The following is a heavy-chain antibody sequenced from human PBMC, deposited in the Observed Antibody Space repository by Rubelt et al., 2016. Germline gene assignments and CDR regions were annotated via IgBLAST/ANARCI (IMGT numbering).Heavy chain of an antibody. J-gene: IGHJ5*02. CDR1: GYTFTSYD. D-gene: IGHD3-3*01. CDR3: ARMVNDFWSGYHNWFDP. Sequence: QVQLVQSGAEVTKPGASVKVSCKASGYTFTSYDINWVRQATGQGLEWMGWMNPNSGNTGYAQKFQGRVTMTRNTSISTAYMELSSLRSEDTAVYYCARMVNDFWSGYHNWFDPWGQGTLVTVSS. CDR2: MNPNSGNT. V-gene: IGHV1-8*01.